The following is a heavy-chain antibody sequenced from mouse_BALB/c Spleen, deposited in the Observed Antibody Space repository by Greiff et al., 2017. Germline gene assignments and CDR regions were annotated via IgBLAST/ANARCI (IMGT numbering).Heavy chain of an antibody. CDR3: ARYYYGSSYNWYFDV. CDR2: ISYSGST. Sequence: VQLQQSGPSLVKPSQTLSLTCSVTGDSITSGYWNWIRKFPGNKLEYMGYISYSGSTYYNPSLKSRISITRDTSKNQYYLQLNSVTTEDTATYYCARYYYGSSYNWYFDVWGAGTTVTVSS. V-gene: IGHV3-8*02. D-gene: IGHD1-1*01. CDR1: GDSITSGY. J-gene: IGHJ1*01.